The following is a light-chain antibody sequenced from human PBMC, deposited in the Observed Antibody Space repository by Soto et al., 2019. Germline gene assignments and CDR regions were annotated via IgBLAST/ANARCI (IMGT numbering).Light chain of an antibody. Sequence: AIRMTQSPSSFSASTGDRVTITCRASQGSSSHLAWYQQKPGRAPKLLIYAASTLQSGVPSRFSGSGSGTDFTFTISCLQSEDFATYYCLQYYNYPRTFGQGTKVEIK. V-gene: IGKV1-8*01. CDR3: LQYYNYPRT. J-gene: IGKJ1*01. CDR1: QGSSSH. CDR2: AAS.